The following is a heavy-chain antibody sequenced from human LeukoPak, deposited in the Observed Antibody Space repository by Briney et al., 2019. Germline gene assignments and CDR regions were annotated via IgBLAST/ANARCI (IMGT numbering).Heavy chain of an antibody. CDR3: ARDQDALTGNGAFDI. D-gene: IGHD3-9*01. CDR2: ISYDGGNK. J-gene: IGHJ4*02. CDR1: GVTFSTYA. Sequence: PGRSLRLSCAGSGVTFSTYAMQWVRQAPGKGLERVAVISYDGGNKYYADSVKGRFTISRDNSKNTLYLQMNSLRPEDSAVYYCARDQDALTGNGAFDIWGQGILVTVSS. V-gene: IGHV3-30-3*01.